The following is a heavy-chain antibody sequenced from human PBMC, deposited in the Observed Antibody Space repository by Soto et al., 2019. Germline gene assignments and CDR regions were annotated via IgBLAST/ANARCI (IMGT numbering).Heavy chain of an antibody. D-gene: IGHD1-1*01. Sequence: ASVKVSCKASGYTFTSYGISWVRQAPGQGLEGMGWISAYNGNTNYAQKLQGRVTMTTDASTSTAYMELRRLRSDDTAVYYCASDPPQLDHLDYWRQGTMVTVSS. V-gene: IGHV1-18*04. CDR3: ASDPPQLDHLDY. CDR2: ISAYNGNT. J-gene: IGHJ4*02. CDR1: GYTFTSYG.